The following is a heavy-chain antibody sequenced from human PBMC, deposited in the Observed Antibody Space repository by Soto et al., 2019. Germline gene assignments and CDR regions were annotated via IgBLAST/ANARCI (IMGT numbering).Heavy chain of an antibody. V-gene: IGHV1-69*13. CDR2: IIPIFGTA. CDR3: AITIFGVATTYNWFDP. CDR1: GGTFSSYA. Sequence: SVKVSCKASGGTFSSYAISWVRQAPGRGLERMGGIIPIFGTANYAQKFQGRVTITADESTSTAYMELSSLRSEDTAVYYCAITIFGVATTYNWFDPWGQGTLVTVSS. D-gene: IGHD3-3*01. J-gene: IGHJ5*02.